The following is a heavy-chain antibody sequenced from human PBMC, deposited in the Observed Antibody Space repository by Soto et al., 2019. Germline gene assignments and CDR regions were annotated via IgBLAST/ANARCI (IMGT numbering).Heavy chain of an antibody. CDR1: GGSISSGDYY. CDR2: IYYSGST. D-gene: IGHD2-15*01. Sequence: SETLSLTCTVSGGSISSGDYYWSWIRQHPGKGLEWIGYIYYSGSTYYNPSLKSRVTISVDTSKNQFSLKLSSVTAADTAVYYCARAADCSGGSCYFFLAYWGQGTLVTVSS. V-gene: IGHV4-30-4*08. CDR3: ARAADCSGGSCYFFLAY. J-gene: IGHJ4*02.